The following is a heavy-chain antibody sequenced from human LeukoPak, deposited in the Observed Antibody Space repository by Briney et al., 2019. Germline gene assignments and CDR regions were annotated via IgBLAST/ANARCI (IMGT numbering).Heavy chain of an antibody. D-gene: IGHD3-3*01. Sequence: GGSLRLSCAASGFTLSTYWMHWVRQGPGKGLVWVSYISPDGTITRYADSVKGRFTISRDNAKNTLYLQMNSLRAEDTGLYYCATPWSYWGQGTLVTVSS. CDR2: ISPDGTIT. V-gene: IGHV3-74*01. CDR3: ATPWSY. J-gene: IGHJ4*02. CDR1: GFTLSTYW.